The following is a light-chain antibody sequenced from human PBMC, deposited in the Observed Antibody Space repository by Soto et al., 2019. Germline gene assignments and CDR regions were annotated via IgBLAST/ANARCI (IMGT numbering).Light chain of an antibody. CDR2: DAS. CDR3: LQYNGYYRT. J-gene: IGKJ1*01. V-gene: IGKV1-5*01. CDR1: QTISGW. Sequence: DIQMTQSPSTLSASVGDTVTITCRASQTISGWLAWYQQRPGKAPNVLIFDASTLESGVPSRFSGSGSGTTFTLTISSLQSDDFATYYCLQYNGYYRTFGQGTKVEIK.